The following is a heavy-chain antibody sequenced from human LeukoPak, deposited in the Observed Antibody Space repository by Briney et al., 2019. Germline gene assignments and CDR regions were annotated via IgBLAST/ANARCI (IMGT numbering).Heavy chain of an antibody. CDR3: ARAQYYYYYYMDV. CDR1: GGSISSYY. J-gene: IGHJ6*03. CDR2: IYYSGTT. V-gene: IGHV4-59*01. Sequence: PSETLSLTCTVSGGSISSYYWNWIRQPPGRGLEWIGYIYYSGTTNYNPSLKSRVSMSVDTSKNQFSLKLSSVTAADTAVYYCARAQYYYYYYMDVWGKGTTVTVSS.